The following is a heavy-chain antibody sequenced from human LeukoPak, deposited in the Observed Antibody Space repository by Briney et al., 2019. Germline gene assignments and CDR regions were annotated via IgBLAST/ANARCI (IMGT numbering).Heavy chain of an antibody. Sequence: SETLPLTCTVSGGSISSYYWSRIRQPPGKGLEWIGCIYYSGTTNYNPSLKSRVTISVDTSKNQFSLKLSSVTAAGTAVYYCARGRGGLGREFDYWGQGILVTVSS. J-gene: IGHJ4*02. CDR2: IYYSGTT. V-gene: IGHV4-59*01. CDR3: ARGRGGLGREFDY. CDR1: GGSISSYY. D-gene: IGHD6-19*01.